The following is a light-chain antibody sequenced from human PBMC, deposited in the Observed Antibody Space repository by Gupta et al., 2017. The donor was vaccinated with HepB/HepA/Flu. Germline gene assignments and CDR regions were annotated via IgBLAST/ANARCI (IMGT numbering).Light chain of an antibody. CDR3: SSYTSSSTLRV. CDR1: SSDVGGYNY. Sequence: QSALTQPASVSGSPGPSITISFTGTSSDVGGYNYVSWYQQHPGKPPKLMIYDVSNRPSGVSNRFSGSKSGNTASLTISGLQAEDEADYYCSSYTSSSTLRVFGGGTKLTVL. V-gene: IGLV2-14*01. J-gene: IGLJ3*02. CDR2: DVS.